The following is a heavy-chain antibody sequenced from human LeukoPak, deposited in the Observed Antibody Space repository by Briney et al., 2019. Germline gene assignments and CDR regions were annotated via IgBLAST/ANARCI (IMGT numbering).Heavy chain of an antibody. J-gene: IGHJ4*02. D-gene: IGHD6-19*01. V-gene: IGHV4-39*01. Sequence: SETLSLTCSVSGGSIISSSHYWGWIRQPPGKGLEWIATIHYSGTTYYNPSVKSRVTISVDTTNNQFSLRLSSVTAADTAVYFYARWAAGAPADYWGRGTLVTVSS. CDR3: ARWAAGAPADY. CDR2: IHYSGTT. CDR1: GGSIISSSHY.